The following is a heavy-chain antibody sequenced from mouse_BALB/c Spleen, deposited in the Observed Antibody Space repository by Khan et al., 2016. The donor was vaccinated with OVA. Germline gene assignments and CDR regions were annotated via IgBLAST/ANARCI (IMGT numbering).Heavy chain of an antibody. CDR3: ARPSYDPRDFEV. CDR2: IAPANGNT. J-gene: IGHJ1*01. CDR1: GFNIKDTY. V-gene: IGHV14-3*02. Sequence: VQLQQSGAELVKPGASVKLSCTASGFNIKDTYLHWVKQRPEQGLEWIGRIAPANGNTQYDPKFQGKATITSDTSSGPSYLQLNSLTAEDTAVYYCARPSYDPRDFEVWGAGTTVTVSS. D-gene: IGHD2-3*01.